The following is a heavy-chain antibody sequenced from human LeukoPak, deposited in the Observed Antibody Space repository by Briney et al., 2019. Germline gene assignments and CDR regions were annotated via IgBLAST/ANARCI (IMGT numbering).Heavy chain of an antibody. J-gene: IGHJ5*02. CDR1: GGSISSDNYY. D-gene: IGHD4-23*01. CDR2: IYTSGST. Sequence: SQTLSLTCTVSGGSISSDNYYWSWIRQPAGKGLEWIGRIYTSGSTNYNPSLKSQVTISVDTSKNQFSLKLSSVTAADTAVYYCARVFGGPVSRRFDPWGQGTLVTVSS. CDR3: ARVFGGPVSRRFDP. V-gene: IGHV4-61*02.